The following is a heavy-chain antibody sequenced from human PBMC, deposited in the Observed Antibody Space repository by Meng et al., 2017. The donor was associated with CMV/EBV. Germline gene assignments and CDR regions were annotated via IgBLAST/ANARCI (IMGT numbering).Heavy chain of an antibody. V-gene: IGHV4-34*01. Sequence: QVRRQQGGAGLLQPSETLALTCAVYGGSFRGYYWSVIRQPPGKGVEWIGEINHSGSTNYNPSLKSRVTISVDTSKNQFSLKLSSVTAADTAVYYCARGVGGWFDPWGQGTLVTVSS. CDR3: ARGVGGWFDP. J-gene: IGHJ5*02. CDR1: GGSFRGYY. D-gene: IGHD1-26*01. CDR2: INHSGST.